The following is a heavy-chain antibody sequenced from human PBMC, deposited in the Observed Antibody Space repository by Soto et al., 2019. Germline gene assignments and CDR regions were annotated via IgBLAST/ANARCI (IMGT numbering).Heavy chain of an antibody. CDR1: GGSFSCYY. Sequence: SETLSLTCAVYGGSFSCYYWSWIRQPPGKGLEWIGEINHSESTNYDPSLKSRVTISVDTSKNQFSLKLSSVTAADTAVYYCARGPWYSSSWPLDWFYPWSQGTLVTVSA. V-gene: IGHV4-34*01. CDR2: INHSEST. CDR3: ARGPWYSSSWPLDWFYP. J-gene: IGHJ5*02. D-gene: IGHD6-13*01.